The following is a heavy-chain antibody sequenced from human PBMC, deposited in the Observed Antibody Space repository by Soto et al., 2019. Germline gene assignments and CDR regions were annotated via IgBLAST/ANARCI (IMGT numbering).Heavy chain of an antibody. CDR3: ARLTPGYSSGWFIDY. V-gene: IGHV4-34*01. CDR1: GGSFSGYY. D-gene: IGHD6-19*01. J-gene: IGHJ4*02. CDR2: INHSGST. Sequence: SVTLSVTCAVYGGSFSGYYWPWIRQPPGTGLEWIGEINHSGSTNYNPSLKSRVTISVDTSKNQFSLKLSSVTAADTAVYYCARLTPGYSSGWFIDYWGQGTLVTVSS.